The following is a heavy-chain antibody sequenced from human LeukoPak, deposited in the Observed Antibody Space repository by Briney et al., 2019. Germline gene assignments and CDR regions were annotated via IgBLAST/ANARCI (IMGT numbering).Heavy chain of an antibody. J-gene: IGHJ4*02. CDR2: ISGSDYST. CDR3: AKPPYGNSDYYPFDS. CDR1: GFTFSSYA. Sequence: GGSLRLSCAASGFTFSSYALSWVRQAPGKGLEWVSAISGSDYSTYYADSVKGRFTISRDNSKNTLYLQVNSLRAEDTAVYYCAKPPYGNSDYYPFDSWGQGTLVSVSS. D-gene: IGHD3-22*01. V-gene: IGHV3-23*01.